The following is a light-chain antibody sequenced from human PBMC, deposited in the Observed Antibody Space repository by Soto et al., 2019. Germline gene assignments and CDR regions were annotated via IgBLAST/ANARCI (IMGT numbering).Light chain of an antibody. CDR1: ESLVHSDGNTY. CDR3: MQVTNFPRT. Sequence: DVVLTQTPLSSPVNLGQPASISCRSSESLVHSDGNTYLSWLQQRPGQPPRLLIYQISNRFSGVPDKFSGSGAGTDFTLTISRLELADVGVYYCMQVTNFPRTFGQGTKVES. V-gene: IGKV2-24*01. J-gene: IGKJ1*01. CDR2: QIS.